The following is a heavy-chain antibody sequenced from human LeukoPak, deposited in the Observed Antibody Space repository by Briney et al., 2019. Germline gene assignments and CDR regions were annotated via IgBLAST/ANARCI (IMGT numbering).Heavy chain of an antibody. CDR2: IYYSGST. CDR1: GCSISSGGYY. Sequence: SQTLSLTCTVSGCSISSGGYYWSWIRQPPGKGLEWIGYIYYSGSTYYNPSLKSRVTISVDTSKKQFSLKLSSVTAADTAVYYCARELEGLGYYYYGMDVWGQGTTVTVSS. D-gene: IGHD3-16*01. J-gene: IGHJ6*02. V-gene: IGHV4-31*03. CDR3: ARELEGLGYYYYGMDV.